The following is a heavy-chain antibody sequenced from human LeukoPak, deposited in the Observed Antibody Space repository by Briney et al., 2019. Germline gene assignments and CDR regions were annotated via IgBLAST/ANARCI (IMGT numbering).Heavy chain of an antibody. CDR1: GGTFSSYA. CDR3: ARDIVVVVAATPPGAFDI. Sequence: SVKVSCKASGGTFSSYAISWVRQAPRQGLEWMGGIIPIFGTANYAQKFQGRVTITTDESTSTAYMELSSLRSEDTAVYYCARDIVVVVAATPPGAFDIWGQGTMVTVSS. CDR2: IIPIFGTA. J-gene: IGHJ3*02. D-gene: IGHD2-15*01. V-gene: IGHV1-69*05.